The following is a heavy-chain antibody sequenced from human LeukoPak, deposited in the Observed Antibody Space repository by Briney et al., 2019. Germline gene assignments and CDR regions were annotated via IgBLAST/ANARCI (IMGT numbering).Heavy chain of an antibody. V-gene: IGHV1-18*01. J-gene: IGHJ6*03. Sequence: ASVKVSCKASGYTFSTYSVSWVRQAPGQGLEWMGWISSYNGNTHFAQKFQGRITMTTDTSTSTANVELRSLRYDDTAVYYCARVYDFWSDYWYYMDVWGKGTTVTVSS. CDR1: GYTFSTYS. CDR3: ARVYDFWSDYWYYMDV. CDR2: ISSYNGNT. D-gene: IGHD3-3*01.